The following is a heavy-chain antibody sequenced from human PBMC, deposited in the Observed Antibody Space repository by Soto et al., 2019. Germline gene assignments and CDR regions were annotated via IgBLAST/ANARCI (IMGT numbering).Heavy chain of an antibody. Sequence: ASVKVSCKASGGTFSSYAISWVRQAPGQGLEWMGGIIPIFGTANYAQKFQGRVTITADESTSTAYMELSSLRSEDTAVYYCARDDIHDYGGNSGGVDYGMDVWGQGTTVTVSS. J-gene: IGHJ6*02. D-gene: IGHD4-17*01. CDR3: ARDDIHDYGGNSGGVDYGMDV. CDR2: IIPIFGTA. CDR1: GGTFSSYA. V-gene: IGHV1-69*13.